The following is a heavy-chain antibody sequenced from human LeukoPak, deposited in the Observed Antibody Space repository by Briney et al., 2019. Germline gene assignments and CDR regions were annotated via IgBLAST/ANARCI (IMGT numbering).Heavy chain of an antibody. Sequence: SETLSLTCTVSGYSISSGYYWGWIRQPPGKGLGWIGSIYHSGSTYYNPSLKSRVTISVDTSKNQFSLKLSSVTAADTAVYYCARVDQKSTTFYYDILTGYYTALNWFDPWGQGTLVTVSS. D-gene: IGHD3-9*01. V-gene: IGHV4-38-2*02. J-gene: IGHJ5*02. CDR3: ARVDQKSTTFYYDILTGYYTALNWFDP. CDR2: IYHSGST. CDR1: GYSISSGYY.